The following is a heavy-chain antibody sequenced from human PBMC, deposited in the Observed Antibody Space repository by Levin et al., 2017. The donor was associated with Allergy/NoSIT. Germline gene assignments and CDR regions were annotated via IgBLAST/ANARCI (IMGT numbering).Heavy chain of an antibody. V-gene: IGHV4-38-2*01. D-gene: IGHD6-25*01. Sequence: PSETLSLTCAVSDFSISSGYNWGWIRQPPGKGLEWIGNIYHTGSAYYNPPLKSRVTLSVDRSRNRFSLKLSSVTAADTAVYYCAGQIAAVGAFDYWGQGTLVPVSS. CDR1: DFSISSGYN. CDR2: IYHTGSA. J-gene: IGHJ4*02. CDR3: AGQIAAVGAFDY.